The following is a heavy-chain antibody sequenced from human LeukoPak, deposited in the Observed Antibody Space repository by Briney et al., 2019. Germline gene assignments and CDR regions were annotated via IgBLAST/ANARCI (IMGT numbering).Heavy chain of an antibody. D-gene: IGHD2-15*01. Sequence: PSQTLSLTCTLLAPSVVSSDGGSIRHPPGKGLEWVGYIYFSGSTNNNPSLKSRVTISVDTPKNQFSLKLSSLPAADPAVNYGAFTGSSSGYNSYSKADRYLRLWGSGTLVSVFS. J-gene: IGHJ2*01. V-gene: IGHV4-59*02. CDR2: IYFSGST. CDR3: AFTGSSSGYNSYSKADRYLRL. CDR1: APSVVSSD.